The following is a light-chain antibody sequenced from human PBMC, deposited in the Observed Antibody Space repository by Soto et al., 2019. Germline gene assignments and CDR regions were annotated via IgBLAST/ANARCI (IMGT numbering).Light chain of an antibody. CDR1: QSVSNY. J-gene: IGKJ5*01. CDR3: QHRNSWPVT. V-gene: IGKV3-11*01. CDR2: DSS. Sequence: IVLTQSPATLSLSPEERVTLSCRASQSVSNYLAWYQQKPGQAPRLLIYDSSNRATGIPARFSGSGSGTDFTLTISSLEPEDFAVYYCQHRNSWPVTFGQGTRLEIK.